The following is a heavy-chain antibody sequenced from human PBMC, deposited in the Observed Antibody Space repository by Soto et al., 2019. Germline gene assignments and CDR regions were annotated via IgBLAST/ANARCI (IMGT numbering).Heavy chain of an antibody. CDR1: GYSLTIYW. CDR3: AREAEGYGMDV. Sequence: PEECLERSGNGSGYSLTIYWTGWVRQMPGKGLEWMGIIYPGDSDTRYSPSFQGQVTISADKSISTAYLQWSSLKASDTAMYYCAREAEGYGMDVWGQGTTVTVSS. CDR2: IYPGDSDT. J-gene: IGHJ6*02. V-gene: IGHV5-51*03.